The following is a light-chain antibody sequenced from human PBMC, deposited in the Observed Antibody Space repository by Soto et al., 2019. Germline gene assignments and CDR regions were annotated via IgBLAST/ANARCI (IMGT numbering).Light chain of an antibody. CDR3: QSYDSDLSAWV. V-gene: IGLV1-40*01. CDR1: SSNIGSNYD. Sequence: QSVLTQPPSVSGAPGQTVTISCAGTSSNIGSNYDVHWYQHLPGTAPKLLIFCYTNRPSGVPDRFSGSKSGTSASLAITGLQSEDEAAYYCQSYDSDLSAWVFGGGTKLTVL. CDR2: CYT. J-gene: IGLJ3*02.